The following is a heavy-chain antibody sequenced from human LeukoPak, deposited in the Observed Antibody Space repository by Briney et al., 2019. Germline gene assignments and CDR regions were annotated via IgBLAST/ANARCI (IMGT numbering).Heavy chain of an antibody. CDR2: ISYHGIDK. Sequence: GGSLRLSCAASGFTFSDYAMHWVRQAPGKGLEWVAVISYHGIDKYYSDSVRGRFTISRDNSQNMLYLQMTSLTDADTAVYFCAKVYVLMRGTPENWFDPWGQGTLVTVSS. D-gene: IGHD1-14*01. CDR1: GFTFSDYA. J-gene: IGHJ5*02. CDR3: AKVYVLMRGTPENWFDP. V-gene: IGHV3-30*18.